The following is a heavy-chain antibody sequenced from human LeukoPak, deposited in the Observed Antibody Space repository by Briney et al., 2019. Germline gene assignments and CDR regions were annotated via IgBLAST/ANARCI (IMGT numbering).Heavy chain of an antibody. CDR2: ISYDGSNK. D-gene: IGHD2-21*02. CDR1: XFXFXSYA. CDR3: SRDSLSSCGGDCYSGLDV. J-gene: IGHJ6*02. Sequence: LSXXXXXFXFXSYAMHWVRQAPGKGLEWVAVISYDGSNKYYADSVKGRFTISRENAKNTLYLQMNSLRAEDTAVYYCSRDSLSSCGGDCYSGLDVWGQGTTVTVSS. V-gene: IGHV3-30-3*01.